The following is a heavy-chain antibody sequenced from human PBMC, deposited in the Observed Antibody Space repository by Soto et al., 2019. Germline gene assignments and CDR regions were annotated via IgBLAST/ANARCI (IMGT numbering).Heavy chain of an antibody. J-gene: IGHJ4*02. CDR1: GYTFTSYG. D-gene: IGHD5-18*01. CDR2: ISAYNGNT. V-gene: IGHV1-18*01. CDR3: ARDAQRGVQLVTGY. Sequence: QVQLVQSGAEVKKPGASVKVSCKASGYTFTSYGISWVRQAPGQGLEWMGWISAYNGNTNYAQKLQCRVTMTTDTSTSTAYMELRNLRYDDTAVYYCARDAQRGVQLVTGYWGQGTLVTVSS.